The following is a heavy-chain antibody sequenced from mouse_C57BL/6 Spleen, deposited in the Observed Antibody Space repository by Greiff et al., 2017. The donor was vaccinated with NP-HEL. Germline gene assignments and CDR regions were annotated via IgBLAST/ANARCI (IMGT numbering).Heavy chain of an antibody. V-gene: IGHV5-17*01. J-gene: IGHJ1*03. CDR1: GFTFSDYG. CDR2: ISSGSSTI. CDR3: ARLGYWYFDV. Sequence: EVKLVESGGGLVKPGGSLKLSCAASGFTFSDYGMHWVRQAPEKGLEWVAYISSGSSTIYYADKVKGRFTISRDNAKNTLFLQMTSLRSEDTAMYYCARLGYWYFDVWGTGTTVTFSS. D-gene: IGHD4-1*01.